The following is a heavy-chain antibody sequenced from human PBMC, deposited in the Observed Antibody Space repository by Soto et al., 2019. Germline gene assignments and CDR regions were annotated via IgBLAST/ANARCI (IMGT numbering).Heavy chain of an antibody. CDR1: GFSLSNAL. CDR3: TTGLTMFGVVIDL. D-gene: IGHD3-3*01. Sequence: GSRRLSFAASGFSLSNALMTWVRQAPGKGLEWVGRIKSKSDGAKTDYAAPVRGRFIISRDDSKNTLYLQMNSLKTEDTAVYYCTTGLTMFGVVIDLWGQGTLV. CDR2: IKSKSDGAKT. J-gene: IGHJ5*02. V-gene: IGHV3-15*01.